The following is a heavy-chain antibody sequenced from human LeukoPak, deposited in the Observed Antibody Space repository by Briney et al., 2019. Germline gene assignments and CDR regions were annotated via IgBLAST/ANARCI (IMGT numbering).Heavy chain of an antibody. J-gene: IGHJ4*02. Sequence: SVKVSCKASGGTFSSYAISWVRQAPGQGLEWMGGIIPIFGTANYAQKFQGRVTITADESTSTAYMELSSLRSEDTAVYYCATSAGPAAILRFRFDYWGQGTLVTVSS. V-gene: IGHV1-69*01. D-gene: IGHD2-2*02. CDR2: IIPIFGTA. CDR1: GGTFSSYA. CDR3: ATSAGPAAILRFRFDY.